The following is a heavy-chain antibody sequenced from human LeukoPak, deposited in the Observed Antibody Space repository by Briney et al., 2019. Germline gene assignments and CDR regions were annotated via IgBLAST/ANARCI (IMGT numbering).Heavy chain of an antibody. V-gene: IGHV4-34*01. CDR2: ISHTEGT. CDR1: GVSVNDYY. Sequence: SETLSLTCGVFGVSVNDYYWSWIRQSPGKGLEWIGEISHTEGTRYNPSLESRVTMSVGTSENQLSLKLIFVTAADTAVYYCARIRCGHSGSVCYNHWGLGTLVTVSS. J-gene: IGHJ4*02. D-gene: IGHD3-9*01. CDR3: ARIRCGHSGSVCYNH.